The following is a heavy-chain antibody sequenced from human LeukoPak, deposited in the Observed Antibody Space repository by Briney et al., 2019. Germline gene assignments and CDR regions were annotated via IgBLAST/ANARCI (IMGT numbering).Heavy chain of an antibody. CDR3: ARRDYWGYPNS. CDR1: GGSISSSRYY. J-gene: IGHJ4*02. D-gene: IGHD2/OR15-2a*01. V-gene: IGHV4-39*01. CDR2: LYYSGST. Sequence: PSETLSLTCTVSGGSISSSRYYWGWIRQPPGKGLEWIGSLYYSGSTYYNPSLKSRVTMSVDTSKDQFSLKLTSVTAADTALYYCARRDYWGYPNSWGQGTLVTVSS.